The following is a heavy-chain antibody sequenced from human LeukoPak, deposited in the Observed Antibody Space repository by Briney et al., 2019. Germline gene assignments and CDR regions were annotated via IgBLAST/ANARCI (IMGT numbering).Heavy chain of an antibody. CDR2: MNPNSGNT. CDR1: GYTFTSYD. CDR3: ARGVADLMRGRDSSWTYRGDYFDY. J-gene: IGHJ4*02. V-gene: IGHV1-8*01. D-gene: IGHD6-13*01. Sequence: ASVKVSCKASGYTFTSYDINWVRQATGQGLEWMGWMNPNSGNTGYAQKFQGRVTMTRDTSISTAFMELSSLRSEDTAVYYCARGVADLMRGRDSSWTYRGDYFDYWGQGTLVTVSS.